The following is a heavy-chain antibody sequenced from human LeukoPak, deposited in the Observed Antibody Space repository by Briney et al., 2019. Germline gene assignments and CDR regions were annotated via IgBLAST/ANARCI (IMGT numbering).Heavy chain of an antibody. D-gene: IGHD2-15*01. V-gene: IGHV3-13*04. J-gene: IGHJ4*02. CDR1: GFTFSSYD. CDR2: IGTAGDT. CDR3: ARVTLSCSGGSSYQVYDY. Sequence: GGSLSLSCAASGFTFSSYDMHWVRQATGKGLEWVSAIGTAGDTYYPGSVKGRFTISREDAKNSLYLQMNSLRAGDTAVYYCARVTLSCSGGSSYQVYDYWGQGTLVTVSS.